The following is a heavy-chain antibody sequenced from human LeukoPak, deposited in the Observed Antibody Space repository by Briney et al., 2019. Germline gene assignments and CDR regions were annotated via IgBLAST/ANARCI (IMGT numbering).Heavy chain of an antibody. J-gene: IGHJ4*02. V-gene: IGHV3-7*01. CDR3: ARDLASGYPDY. CDR1: GFTFSSYW. Sequence: GGSLRLSCAASGFTFSSYWMSWVRQAPGKGLEWVANIKQDGSEKYYVDSVKGRFTISRDNAKNSLYLQMNSLRAEDTAVYYSARDLASGYPDYWGQGTLVTVSS. CDR2: IKQDGSEK. D-gene: IGHD3-22*01.